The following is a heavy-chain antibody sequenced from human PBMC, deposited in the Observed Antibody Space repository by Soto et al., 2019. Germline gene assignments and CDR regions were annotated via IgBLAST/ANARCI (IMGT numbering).Heavy chain of an antibody. CDR2: IYYSGST. Sequence: SETLSLTCTVSGGSISSYYWSWIRQPPGKGLEWIGYIYYSGSTNYNPSLKSRVTISVDTSKNQFSLKLSSVTAADTAVYYCARGHLQYDAYYFDYWGQGTLVTVSS. CDR3: ARGHLQYDAYYFDY. J-gene: IGHJ4*02. D-gene: IGHD4-4*01. V-gene: IGHV4-59*01. CDR1: GGSISSYY.